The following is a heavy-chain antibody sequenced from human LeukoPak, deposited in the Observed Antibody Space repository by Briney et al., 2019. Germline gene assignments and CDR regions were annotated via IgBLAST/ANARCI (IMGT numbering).Heavy chain of an antibody. CDR2: IYYSGST. J-gene: IGHJ4*02. CDR3: ATFHSSSWYLDY. Sequence: SETLSLTCTVSGGSISSYYWSWIRQPPGKGLEWIGYIYYSGSTNYNPSLKSRVTISVDTSKNQFSPKLSSVTAADTAVYYCATFHSSSWYLDYWGQGTLVTVSS. CDR1: GGSISSYY. V-gene: IGHV4-59*01. D-gene: IGHD6-13*01.